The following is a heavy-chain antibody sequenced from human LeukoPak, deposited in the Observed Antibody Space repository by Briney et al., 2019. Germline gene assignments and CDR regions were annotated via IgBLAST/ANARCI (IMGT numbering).Heavy chain of an antibody. Sequence: PGGSLRLSCAASGFTFSSYSMNWVRQAPGKGLEWVSYISGSSDTIHYADSVKGRFTISRDNAKNSLYLQMNSLRAEDTAVYYCARDLTVTRIFDYWGQGTLVTVSS. CDR2: ISGSSDTI. D-gene: IGHD4-17*01. J-gene: IGHJ4*02. CDR1: GFTFSSYS. CDR3: ARDLTVTRIFDY. V-gene: IGHV3-48*01.